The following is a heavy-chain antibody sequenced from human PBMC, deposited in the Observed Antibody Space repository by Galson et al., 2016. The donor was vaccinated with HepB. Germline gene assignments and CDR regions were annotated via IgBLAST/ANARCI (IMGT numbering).Heavy chain of an antibody. D-gene: IGHD1-1*01. CDR2: IWYDGSNK. J-gene: IGHJ4*02. V-gene: IGHV3-33*01. Sequence: SLRLSCAASGFTFSSYAMHWVRQAPGKGLEWVALIWYDGSNKYYADSVKGRFTISRDDSKNTLYLQMNSLRAEDTAVYYCARDGNPGGYFDYWGQGTLVTVSS. CDR3: ARDGNPGGYFDY. CDR1: GFTFSSYA.